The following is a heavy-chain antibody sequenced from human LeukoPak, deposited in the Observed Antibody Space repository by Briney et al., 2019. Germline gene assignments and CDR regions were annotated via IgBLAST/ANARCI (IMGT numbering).Heavy chain of an antibody. D-gene: IGHD2-2*01. Sequence: PGGSLRLSCVTSGFIFSSYGIHWVRQAPGKGLEWVAWHFASNEYYAESVRGRFTMSRDNSKSTLYLQMDSLRVEDTAVYYCARDLCSTTSCFDYWGQGTLVSVSS. CDR2: WHFASNE. V-gene: IGHV3-33*01. CDR1: GFIFSSYG. J-gene: IGHJ4*02. CDR3: ARDLCSTTSCFDY.